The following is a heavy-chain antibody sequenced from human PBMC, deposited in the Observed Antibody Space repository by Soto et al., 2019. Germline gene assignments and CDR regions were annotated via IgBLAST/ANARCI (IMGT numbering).Heavy chain of an antibody. CDR3: ARGWPFTIFGVLMEYNWFDP. D-gene: IGHD3-3*01. CDR2: INAGNGNT. Sequence: ASVKVSCKASGYTFTSYAMHWVRQAPGQRLEWMGWINAGNGNTKYSQKFQGRVTITRDTSASTAYMELSSLRSEDTAVYYCARGWPFTIFGVLMEYNWFDPWGQGTLVTVSS. J-gene: IGHJ5*02. V-gene: IGHV1-3*01. CDR1: GYTFTSYA.